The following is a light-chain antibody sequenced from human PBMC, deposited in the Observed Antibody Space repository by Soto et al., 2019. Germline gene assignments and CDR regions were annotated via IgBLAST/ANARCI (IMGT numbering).Light chain of an antibody. J-gene: IGLJ1*01. V-gene: IGLV2-14*01. Sequence: QSVLTQPASVSGSPRQSITISCTGTSSDVDGYNYVSWYQQHPGNAPKLMIYEVSNRLSGVSNRFSVSKSGNTASLTISGLQAEDEADYYCSSYTSSSTQRVFGTGTKVTVL. CDR3: SSYTSSSTQRV. CDR2: EVS. CDR1: SSDVDGYNY.